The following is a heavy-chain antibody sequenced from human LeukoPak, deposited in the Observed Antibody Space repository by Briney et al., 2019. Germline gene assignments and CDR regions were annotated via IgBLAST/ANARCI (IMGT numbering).Heavy chain of an antibody. V-gene: IGHV3-7*01. CDR2: IKQDETEK. CDR1: GFTFSSYS. Sequence: GGSLRLSCAASGFTFSSYSMNWVRQAPGKGLEWVANIKQDETEKFYLGSVKGRFTISRDNAKNSLYLQMNSLRAEDTAVYYCARGVVDPNYYYYGMDVWGQGTTVTVSS. J-gene: IGHJ6*02. D-gene: IGHD2-15*01. CDR3: ARGVVDPNYYYYGMDV.